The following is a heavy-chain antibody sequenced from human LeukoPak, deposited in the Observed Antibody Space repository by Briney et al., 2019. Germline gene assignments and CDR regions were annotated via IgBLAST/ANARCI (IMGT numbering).Heavy chain of an antibody. CDR1: GYSFTSYD. D-gene: IGHD6-13*01. CDR2: ISSYNGNT. V-gene: IGHV1-18*01. Sequence: ASVKVSCKASGYSFTSYDISWVRQAPGQGLEWMGWISSYNGNTNYAQKLQGRVTMTTDTSTSTAYMELRSLRSDDTAVYYCARDVSNSWYPNYYYYYMDVWGKGTTVTISS. CDR3: ARDVSNSWYPNYYYYYMDV. J-gene: IGHJ6*03.